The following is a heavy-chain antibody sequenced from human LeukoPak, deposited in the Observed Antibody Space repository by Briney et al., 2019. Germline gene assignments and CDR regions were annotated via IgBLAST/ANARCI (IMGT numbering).Heavy chain of an antibody. D-gene: IGHD1-1*01. CDR3: AFLQVETKSFDT. V-gene: IGHV1-69*04. J-gene: IGHJ3*02. CDR2: IIPILGIA. CDR1: GGTFSSYA. Sequence: SVKVSCKASGGTFSSYAISWVRQAPGQGLEWMGRIIPILGIANYAQKFQGRVTITADKSTSTAYMELSSLRSDDTAVYYCAFLQVETKSFDTWGQGTMVTVSS.